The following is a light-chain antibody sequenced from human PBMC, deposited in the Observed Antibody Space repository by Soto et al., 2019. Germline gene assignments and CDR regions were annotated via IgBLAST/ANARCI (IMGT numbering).Light chain of an antibody. CDR2: RNS. J-gene: IGLJ2*01. V-gene: IGLV1-47*01. CDR3: AAWDDSLIGVV. CDR1: SSNIGSNY. Sequence: QSALTQPPSASGTPGQRVTISCSGSSSNIGSNYVYWYQQLPGTVPQLLIYRNSERPSGVSDRFSGSKSGTSASLAISGLRSEDEADYYCAAWDDSLIGVVFGGGTKLTVL.